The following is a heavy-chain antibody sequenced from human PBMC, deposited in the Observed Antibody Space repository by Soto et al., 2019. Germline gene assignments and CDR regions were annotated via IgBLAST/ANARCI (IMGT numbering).Heavy chain of an antibody. CDR2: ISYDGSNK. D-gene: IGHD3-16*02. V-gene: IGHV3-30-3*01. CDR3: ARESLCYHIGGWFDP. J-gene: IGHJ5*02. CDR1: GFTFSSYA. Sequence: QVQLVESGGGVVQPGRSLRLSCAASGFTFSSYAMHWVRQAPGKGLEWVAVISYDGSNKYYADSVKGRFTISRDNSKNSLYLQMNSLIAEDTAVYYCARESLCYHIGGWFDPWGQGTLVTVSS.